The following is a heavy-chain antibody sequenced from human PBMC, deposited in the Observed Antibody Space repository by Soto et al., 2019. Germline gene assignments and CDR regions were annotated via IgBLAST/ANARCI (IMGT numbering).Heavy chain of an antibody. CDR2: INAGNGNT. J-gene: IGHJ6*02. D-gene: IGHD6-19*01. CDR1: GYTFTSYA. Sequence: ASVKVSCKASGYTFTSYAMHWVRQAPGQSLERMGWINAGNGNTKYSQKFQGRVTITRDTSASTAYMELSSLRSEDTAVYYCAREGYSSGWYRPYYYYYGMDVWGQGTTVTVSS. V-gene: IGHV1-3*01. CDR3: AREGYSSGWYRPYYYYYGMDV.